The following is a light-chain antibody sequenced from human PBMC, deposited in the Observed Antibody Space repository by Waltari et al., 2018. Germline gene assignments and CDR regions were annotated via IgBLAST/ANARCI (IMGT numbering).Light chain of an antibody. V-gene: IGLV2-23*02. J-gene: IGLJ3*02. CDR3: CSYAGSSTWV. CDR2: EVT. Sequence: QSALTQPASVSGSPGQSITISCPGTSSDVGCYKLVSWYQQSPGKAPKVMIYEVTKRPSGVSNRFSGSKSGNTASLTISGLQAEDEADYYCCSYAGSSTWVFGGRTKLTVL. CDR1: SSDVGCYKL.